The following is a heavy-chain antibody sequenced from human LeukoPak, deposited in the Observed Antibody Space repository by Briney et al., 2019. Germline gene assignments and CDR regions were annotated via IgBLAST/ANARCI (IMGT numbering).Heavy chain of an antibody. CDR3: ARDMGYYYDSSGYYPEYFQH. J-gene: IGHJ1*01. CDR1: GGSISSGSYY. D-gene: IGHD3-22*01. V-gene: IGHV4-61*02. Sequence: SETLSLTCTVSGGSISSGSYYWSWIRQPAGKGLEWIGRIYTSGSTNYNPSLKGRVTISVDTSKNQFSLKLSSVTAADTAVYYCARDMGYYYDSSGYYPEYFQHWGQGTLVTVSS. CDR2: IYTSGST.